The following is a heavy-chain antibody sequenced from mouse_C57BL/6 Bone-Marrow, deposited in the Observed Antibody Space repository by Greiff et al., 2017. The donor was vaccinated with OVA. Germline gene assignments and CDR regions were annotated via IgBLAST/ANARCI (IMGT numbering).Heavy chain of an antibody. J-gene: IGHJ2*01. CDR1: GFTFSSYG. V-gene: IGHV5-6*01. CDR3: ARPDY. CDR2: ISSGGSYT. Sequence: EVKVVESGGDLVKPGGSLKLSCAASGFTFSSYGMSWVRQTPDKRLEWVATISSGGSYTYYPDSVKGRFTISRDNAKNTLYPQMSSLKSEDTAMYYCARPDYWGQGTTLTVSS.